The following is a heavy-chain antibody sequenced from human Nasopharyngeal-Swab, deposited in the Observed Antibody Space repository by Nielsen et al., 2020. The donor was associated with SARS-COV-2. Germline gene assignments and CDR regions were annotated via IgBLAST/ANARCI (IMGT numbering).Heavy chain of an antibody. D-gene: IGHD3/OR15-3a*01. V-gene: IGHV5-10-1*01. J-gene: IGHJ6*02. CDR3: ARAGLPDTYYYYYGMDV. CDR1: GYSFTSYW. CDR2: IDPSDTYT. Sequence: GGSLRLSCKGSGYSFTSYWISWVRQTPGKGLEWMGRIDPSDTYTNYSPSFQGHVTISADKSISTAYLQWSSLNASDTAMYYCARAGLPDTYYYYYGMDVWGQGTTVTVSS.